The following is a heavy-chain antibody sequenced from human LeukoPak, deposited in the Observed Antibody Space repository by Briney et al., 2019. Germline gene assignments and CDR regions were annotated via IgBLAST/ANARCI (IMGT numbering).Heavy chain of an antibody. CDR2: ISSGGSVM. Sequence: PGGSLRLSCGASGFTFTDYTMNWVRQAAGKGPEWISYISSGGSVMYYAVSVKGRFTISRDNAENSLYPQMSSLRVEDTAVYYCTRDLEYWGQGVLVTVSS. V-gene: IGHV3-48*01. CDR3: TRDLEY. J-gene: IGHJ4*02. CDR1: GFTFTDYT.